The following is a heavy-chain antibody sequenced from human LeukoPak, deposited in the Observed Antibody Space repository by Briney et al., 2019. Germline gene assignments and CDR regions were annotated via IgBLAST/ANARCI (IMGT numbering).Heavy chain of an antibody. CDR1: GGSVSSGSYH. Sequence: SETLSLTCTVSGGSVSSGSYHWSWIRQPPGKGLEWIGYIYYSGSTYYNPSLKSRVTISVDKSKNQFSLKLSSVTAADTAVYYCAGVVVAAPDGMDVWGQGTTVTVSS. CDR3: AGVVVAAPDGMDV. CDR2: IYYSGST. D-gene: IGHD2-15*01. J-gene: IGHJ6*02. V-gene: IGHV4-61*01.